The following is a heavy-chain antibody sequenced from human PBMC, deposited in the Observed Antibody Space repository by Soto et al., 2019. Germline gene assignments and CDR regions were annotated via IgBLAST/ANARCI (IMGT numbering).Heavy chain of an antibody. V-gene: IGHV3-23*01. CDR2: ISGSGGST. CDR1: GFTFSSYA. J-gene: IGHJ4*02. CDR3: AKDLSIVVVPAAVDY. Sequence: GGSLRLSCAASGFTFSSYAMSWVRQAPGKGLEWVSAISGSGGSTYYADSVKGRVTISRDNSKNTLYLQMNSLRAEDTAVYYCAKDLSIVVVPAAVDYWGQGTLVTVSS. D-gene: IGHD2-2*01.